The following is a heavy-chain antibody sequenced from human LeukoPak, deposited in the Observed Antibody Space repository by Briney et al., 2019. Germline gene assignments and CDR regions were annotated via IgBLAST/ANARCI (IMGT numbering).Heavy chain of an antibody. CDR1: GYTFTSYG. D-gene: IGHD3-22*01. J-gene: IGHJ4*02. Sequence: ASVKVSCKASGYTFTSYGISWVRQAPGQGLEWMGWISAYNGNTNYAQKLQGRVTMTTDTSTSTAYMELRSPRSDDTAVYYCARDLYYDSSGYYLLYDYWGQGTLVTVSS. V-gene: IGHV1-18*01. CDR2: ISAYNGNT. CDR3: ARDLYYDSSGYYLLYDY.